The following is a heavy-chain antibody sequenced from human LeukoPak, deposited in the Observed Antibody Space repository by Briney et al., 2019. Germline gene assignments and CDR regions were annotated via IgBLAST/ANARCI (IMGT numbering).Heavy chain of an antibody. D-gene: IGHD4-17*01. V-gene: IGHV4-4*07. CDR2: IYTSGST. CDR3: GRVRKDYGDYVDF. CDR1: GGSISSYY. Sequence: PSETLSLTCTASGGSISSYYWSWIRQPAGKGLEWIGRIYTSGSTNYNPSLKSRVTMSVDTSNNQFSLMQSSVTAGDTAGNYWGRVRKDYGDYVDFGGKGT. J-gene: IGHJ6*03.